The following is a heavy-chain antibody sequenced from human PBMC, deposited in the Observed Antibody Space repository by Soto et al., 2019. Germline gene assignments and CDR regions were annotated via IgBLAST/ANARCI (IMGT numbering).Heavy chain of an antibody. Sequence: PSETLSLTCTVSGGSISSYYWSWIRQPPGKGLEWIGYIYFRGTTNYNPSLKSRVTMSADTSKNQFSLKLSSVTAADTSVYYCARMNYYDTSGYPFDYWGQGMMVTVSS. CDR3: ARMNYYDTSGYPFDY. J-gene: IGHJ4*02. D-gene: IGHD3-22*01. CDR2: IYFRGTT. V-gene: IGHV4-59*01. CDR1: GGSISSYY.